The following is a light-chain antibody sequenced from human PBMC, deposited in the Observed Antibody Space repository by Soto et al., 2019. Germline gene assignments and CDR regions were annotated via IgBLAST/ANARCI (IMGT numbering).Light chain of an antibody. CDR3: QQYDNLLPEDT. CDR2: GAS. J-gene: IGKJ2*01. V-gene: IGKV1-33*01. CDR1: QDISNY. Sequence: DIQMTQSPSSLSASVGDRVTITCQASQDISNYLNWYQQKPGKAPKLLISGASNLETGVPSRFSGSGSGTDFTFTISSLQPEDIATYYCQQYDNLLPEDTFGQGTKLEIK.